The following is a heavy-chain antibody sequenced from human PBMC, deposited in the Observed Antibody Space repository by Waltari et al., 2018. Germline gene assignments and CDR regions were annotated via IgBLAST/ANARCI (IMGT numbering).Heavy chain of an antibody. Sequence: EVQLVESGGGLVQPGGSLRLSCAVSGFTFSDHYMDWGRQAPGKGLEWVGRSRNKDESYTTQYAASVKGRFTISRDDLKNSLYLQMNSLKTEDTAVYYCVREGYYDNSGLDYWGQGTLVTVSS. CDR2: SRNKDESYTT. V-gene: IGHV3-72*01. CDR1: GFTFSDHY. J-gene: IGHJ4*02. D-gene: IGHD3-22*01. CDR3: VREGYYDNSGLDY.